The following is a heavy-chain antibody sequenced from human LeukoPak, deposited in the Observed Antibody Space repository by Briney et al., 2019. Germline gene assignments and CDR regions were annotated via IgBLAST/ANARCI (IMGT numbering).Heavy chain of an antibody. CDR2: IYPGDSDT. V-gene: IGHV5-51*01. D-gene: IGHD6-6*01. CDR3: ARLRGSSSSGALRY. J-gene: IGHJ4*02. CDR1: GYSFPSYW. Sequence: GESLKISCEGSGYSFPSYWIGWVRQMPGKGLEWMGFIYPGDSDTRYSPSFQGQVTISADKSISTAYLQWSSLKAPDSAMFFCARLRGSSSSGALRYWGQGTLVTVSS.